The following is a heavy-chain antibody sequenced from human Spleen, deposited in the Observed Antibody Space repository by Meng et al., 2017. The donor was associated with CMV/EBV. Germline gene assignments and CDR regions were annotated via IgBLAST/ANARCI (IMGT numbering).Heavy chain of an antibody. CDR3: AKDLGDGYGADY. CDR1: GFTFSNYG. D-gene: IGHD5-24*01. Sequence: GESLRLSCGASGFTFSNYGIHWVRQAPGKGLEWLAFIRYEGKSRYYADSLKGRFTISRDNSKSTLYLQMNSLRAEDTAVYYCAKDLGDGYGADYWGQGALVTVSS. CDR2: IRYEGKSR. J-gene: IGHJ4*02. V-gene: IGHV3-30*02.